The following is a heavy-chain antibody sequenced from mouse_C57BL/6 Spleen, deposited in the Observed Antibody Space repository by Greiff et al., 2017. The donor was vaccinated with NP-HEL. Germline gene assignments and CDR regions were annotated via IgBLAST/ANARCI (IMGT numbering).Heavy chain of an antibody. J-gene: IGHJ4*01. Sequence: VQLQQSGAELVKHGVSVKLSCKASGYTFTSYWMRWVKQRPGQGLARIGMIHPNSGSTNYDEKLKSKATLTVDKSSITAYMQLSSLTAEDSAGYYCARRGPPAVDYWSQGASVTV. CDR1: GYTFTSYW. CDR2: IHPNSGST. V-gene: IGHV1-64*01. CDR3: ARRGPPAVDY.